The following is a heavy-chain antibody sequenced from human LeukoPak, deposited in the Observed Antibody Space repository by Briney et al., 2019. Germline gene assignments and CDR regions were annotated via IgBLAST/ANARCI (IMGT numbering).Heavy chain of an antibody. J-gene: IGHJ5*02. CDR1: GYTFTSYD. CDR2: MNPNSGNT. Sequence: ASVKVSCKASGYTFTSYDINWVRQATGQGLERMGWMNPNSGNTGYAQKFQGRVTMTRNTSISTAYMELSSLRSEDTAVYYCARVKDVLRYFDWLLPNWFDPWGQGTLVTVSS. CDR3: ARVKDVLRYFDWLLPNWFDP. V-gene: IGHV1-8*01. D-gene: IGHD3-9*01.